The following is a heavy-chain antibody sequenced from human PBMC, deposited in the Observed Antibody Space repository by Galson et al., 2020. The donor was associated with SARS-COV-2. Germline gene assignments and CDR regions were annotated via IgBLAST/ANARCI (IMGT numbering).Heavy chain of an antibody. CDR1: GRSISSYY. V-gene: IGHV4-59*08. CDR3: ARGFDP. Sequence: ASETLSLTCTVSGRSISSYYWSWNRQHTGKGLEWIGYIYSSGSTNNHPSLKRRVTISVDTSKNQFSLKLSPVAAAGTAVYCCARGFDPWGQGTLVTVSS. J-gene: IGHJ5*02. CDR2: IYSSGST.